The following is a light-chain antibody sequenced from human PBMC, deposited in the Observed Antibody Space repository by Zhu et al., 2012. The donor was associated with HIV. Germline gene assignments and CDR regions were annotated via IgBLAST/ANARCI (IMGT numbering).Light chain of an antibody. Sequence: EVVLTQSPGTLSLSPGERATLSCRASQTVYSNYLAWYQQKRGQAPRLIMYGTSARVSGIPDRFSGSGSRTDFTLTISSLEPEDFAVYYCQQYGAFPRTFGQGTKVEI. CDR3: QQYGAFPRT. V-gene: IGKV3-20*01. CDR1: QTVYSNY. CDR2: GTS. J-gene: IGKJ2*01.